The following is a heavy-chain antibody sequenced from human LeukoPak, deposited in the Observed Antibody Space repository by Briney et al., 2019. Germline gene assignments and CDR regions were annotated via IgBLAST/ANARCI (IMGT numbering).Heavy chain of an antibody. CDR1: RGSFSGYY. V-gene: IGHV4-34*01. D-gene: IGHD3-10*01. Sequence: PSETLSLTCAVYRGSFSGYYWSWIRQPPGKGLEWIGEINHSGSTNYNPSLKSRVTISVDTSKNQFSLKLSSVTAADTAVYYCARVSGFYYYGSGTANYYYYGMDVWGQGTTVTVSS. J-gene: IGHJ6*02. CDR3: ARVSGFYYYGSGTANYYYYGMDV. CDR2: INHSGST.